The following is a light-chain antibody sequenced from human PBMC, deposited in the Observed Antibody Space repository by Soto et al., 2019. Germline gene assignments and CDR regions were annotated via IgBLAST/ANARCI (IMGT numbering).Light chain of an antibody. V-gene: IGKV1-33*01. J-gene: IGKJ4*01. CDR2: DAA. CDR3: QQYENRPLT. Sequence: DIQMTQSPSSLSASVGDGVTITCQASQDITNYLNWYQQKPGKSPKLLIFDAANLEAGVPSRFSGSGSGTEFTFTISSLQPEDMATYYCQQYENRPLTFGGGTKVE. CDR1: QDITNY.